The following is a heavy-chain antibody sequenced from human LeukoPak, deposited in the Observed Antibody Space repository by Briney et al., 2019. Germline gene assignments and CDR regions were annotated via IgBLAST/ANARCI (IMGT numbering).Heavy chain of an antibody. Sequence: ASVKVSCKASGYTFTSYYMHWVRQAPGQGLEWMGIINPSGGSTSYAQKFQGRVTMTRDTSKNQFSLKLSSVTAADTAVYYCARGGPYDYVWGSYQNTHPLIDYWGQGTLVTVSS. CDR2: INPSGGST. CDR3: ARGGPYDYVWGSYQNTHPLIDY. CDR1: GYTFTSYY. J-gene: IGHJ4*02. D-gene: IGHD3-16*01. V-gene: IGHV1-46*01.